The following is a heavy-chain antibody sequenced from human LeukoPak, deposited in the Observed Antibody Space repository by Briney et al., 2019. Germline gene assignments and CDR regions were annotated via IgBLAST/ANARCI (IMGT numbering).Heavy chain of an antibody. J-gene: IGHJ4*02. CDR1: GYTFSGYG. Sequence: PGASVKVSCKASGYTFSGYGISWVRQAPGQGLEWMGGIIPIFGTANYAQKFQGRVTITADESTSTAYMELSSLRSEDTAVYYCATSPEDWGRQFHPPDYWGQGTLVTVSS. CDR3: ATSPEDWGRQFHPPDY. CDR2: IIPIFGTA. V-gene: IGHV1-69*13. D-gene: IGHD3-16*01.